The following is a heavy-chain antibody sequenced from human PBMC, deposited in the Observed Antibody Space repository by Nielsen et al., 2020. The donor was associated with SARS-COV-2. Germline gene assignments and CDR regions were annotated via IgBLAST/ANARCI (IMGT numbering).Heavy chain of an antibody. J-gene: IGHJ5*02. Sequence: GESLKISCAASGLTFSSCWMSWVRQAPGKGLEWVANIRQDGSENYYVDSLKGRISISRDNAKNSMYLQMNSLRDEDTAVYYCAKELSTSYCSDATCLNSFDPWGQGTLVTVSS. CDR1: GLTFSSCW. CDR2: IRQDGSEN. D-gene: IGHD2-2*01. V-gene: IGHV3-7*04. CDR3: AKELSTSYCSDATCLNSFDP.